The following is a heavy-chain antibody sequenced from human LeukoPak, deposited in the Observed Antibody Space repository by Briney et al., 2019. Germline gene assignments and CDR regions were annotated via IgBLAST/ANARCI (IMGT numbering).Heavy chain of an antibody. CDR2: ISSNGGST. J-gene: IGHJ4*02. CDR3: ARRLGSIHYYGSGSPKYYFDY. V-gene: IGHV3-64D*06. D-gene: IGHD3-10*01. Sequence: PGGSLRLSCSASGFTFSRYAMHWVRQAPGKGLEYVSAISSNGGSTYYADSVKGRFTISRGNSKNTLYLQMSSLRAEDTAVYYCARRLGSIHYYGSGSPKYYFDYWGQGTLVTVSS. CDR1: GFTFSRYA.